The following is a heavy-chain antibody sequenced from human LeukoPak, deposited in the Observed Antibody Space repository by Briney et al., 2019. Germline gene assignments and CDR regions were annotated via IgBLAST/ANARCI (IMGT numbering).Heavy chain of an antibody. CDR1: GFTFSGFW. CDR2: ITSASSTI. CDR3: AGGPRWYNFYY. D-gene: IGHD1-14*01. V-gene: IGHV3-48*01. J-gene: IGHJ4*02. Sequence: GGSLRLSCAASGFTFSGFWMHWVRQAPGKGLEWISYITSASSTIFYADSVKGRFSISRDNAKNSLFLQMNSLRVEDTAVYFCAGGPRWYNFYYWGQGVLVTVSS.